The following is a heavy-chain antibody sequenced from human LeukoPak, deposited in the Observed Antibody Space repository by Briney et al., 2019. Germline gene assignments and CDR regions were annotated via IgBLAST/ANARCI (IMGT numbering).Heavy chain of an antibody. D-gene: IGHD3-3*01. V-gene: IGHV3-7*01. CDR1: GFTFTSYW. CDR3: ERDRSRSVY. J-gene: IGHJ4*02. CDR2: IKPDGSEK. Sequence: GGSLRLSCEASGFTFTSYWMSWVRQAPGKGLEWVANIKPDGSEKYYVDSVTGRFTISRDNAKNSLYLQMNSLRAEDTAVYYCERDRSRSVYWGQGTLVTVSS.